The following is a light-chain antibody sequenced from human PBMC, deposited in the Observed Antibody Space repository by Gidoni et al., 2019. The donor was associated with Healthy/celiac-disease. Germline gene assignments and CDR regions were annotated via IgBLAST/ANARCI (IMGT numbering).Light chain of an antibody. CDR2: GAS. CDR3: QQYGSSPLT. Sequence: EIVLTQSPGTLSLSPGERATLSGRASQSVSSSYLAWYQQKPGQAPSLLIYGASSRATGIPDRFSGSGSGTDFTLTISRLEPEDFAVYYCQQYGSSPLTFXGXTKVEIK. V-gene: IGKV3-20*01. CDR1: QSVSSSY. J-gene: IGKJ4*01.